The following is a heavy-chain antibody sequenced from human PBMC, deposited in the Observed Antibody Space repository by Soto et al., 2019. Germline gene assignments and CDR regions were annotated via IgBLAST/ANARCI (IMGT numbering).Heavy chain of an antibody. CDR2: GYHSVSI. CDR3: ARAFEGFGASWYFDL. Sequence: PSETLSLTCTVSGGSITEYYWSWIRQPPGKALEWIGYGYHSVSIHYNPSLKTRVTISVDTSENQFSLRLSSVTAADTAVYYCARAFEGFGASWYFDLWGRGPLVTVSS. J-gene: IGHJ2*01. V-gene: IGHV4-59*01. D-gene: IGHD3-16*01. CDR1: GGSITEYY.